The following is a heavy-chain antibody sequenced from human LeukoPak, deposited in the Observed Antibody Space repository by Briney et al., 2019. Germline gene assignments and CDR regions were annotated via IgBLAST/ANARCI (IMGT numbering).Heavy chain of an antibody. J-gene: IGHJ4*02. D-gene: IGHD5-12*01. Sequence: SETLSLTCTVSGGSISSSSYYWSWIRQPPGKGLEWIGSIYHSGSTNYNPSLKSRVTISVDTSKNQFSLKLSSVTAADTAVYYCARDLRGSGYDWGQGTLVTVSS. CDR3: ARDLRGSGYD. V-gene: IGHV4-61*01. CDR1: GGSISSSSYY. CDR2: IYHSGST.